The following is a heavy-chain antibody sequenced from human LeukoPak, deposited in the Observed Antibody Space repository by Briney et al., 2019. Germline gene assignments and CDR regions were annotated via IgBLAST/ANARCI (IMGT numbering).Heavy chain of an antibody. J-gene: IGHJ6*03. D-gene: IGHD4-23*01. V-gene: IGHV4-39*07. Sequence: SETLSLTCTVSGGSIGSSSYYWGWIRQPPGKGLECIGSIYYSGSTYYNPPLKSRVTISVDTSKNQFSLKLNSVTAADTAVYYCARVVTGYYMDVWGKGTTVTVSS. CDR1: GGSIGSSSYY. CDR2: IYYSGST. CDR3: ARVVTGYYMDV.